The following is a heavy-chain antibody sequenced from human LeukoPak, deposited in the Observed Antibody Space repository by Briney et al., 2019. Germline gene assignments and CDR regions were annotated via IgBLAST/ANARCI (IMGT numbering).Heavy chain of an antibody. CDR1: GFTFSSHA. V-gene: IGHV3-23*01. CDR3: ARDQYYDSRGYYSGY. Sequence: GGSLRLSCAASGFTFSSHAMSWVRQAPGKGLEWVSTISGSGGSTYYADSVKGRFTISRDNAKNSLYLQMNSLRAEDTAVYYCARDQYYDSRGYYSGYWGQGTLVTVSS. D-gene: IGHD3-22*01. CDR2: ISGSGGST. J-gene: IGHJ4*02.